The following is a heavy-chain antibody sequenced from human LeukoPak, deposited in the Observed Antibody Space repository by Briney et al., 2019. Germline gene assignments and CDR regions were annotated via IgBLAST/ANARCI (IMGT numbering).Heavy chain of an antibody. Sequence: ASVKVSCKASGYTFTNYFMHWVRQAPGQGLEWMGIINPGADTTTYAQKFHGRLTMTRDTSTSTVYMQLSSLGSEDTAVYYCARGASSGSLPDHWGQGTLVTVSS. CDR2: INPGADTT. V-gene: IGHV1-46*01. J-gene: IGHJ4*02. CDR1: GYTFTNYF. D-gene: IGHD1-26*01. CDR3: ARGASSGSLPDH.